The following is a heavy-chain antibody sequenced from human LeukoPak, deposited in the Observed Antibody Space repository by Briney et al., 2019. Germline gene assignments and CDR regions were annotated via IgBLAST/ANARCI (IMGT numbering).Heavy chain of an antibody. J-gene: IGHJ4*02. CDR3: ARGPPFGELFC. D-gene: IGHD3-10*01. Sequence: GRSLRLSCAASGFTFSSYAMHWVRQAPGKGLEWVAVISYDGSNKYYADSVKGRFTISRDNSKNTLYLQMNSLRAEDTAVYYCARGPPFGELFCWGQGTLVTVSS. CDR2: ISYDGSNK. CDR1: GFTFSSYA. V-gene: IGHV3-30*04.